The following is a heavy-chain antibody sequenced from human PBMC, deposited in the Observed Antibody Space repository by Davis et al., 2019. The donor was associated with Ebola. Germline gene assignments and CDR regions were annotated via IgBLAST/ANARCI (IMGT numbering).Heavy chain of an antibody. CDR3: ARAPTIFGVAVDY. J-gene: IGHJ4*02. CDR1: GFTFSSYA. D-gene: IGHD3-3*01. CDR2: ISGSGGST. Sequence: GESLKISCAASGFTFSSYAMSWVRQAPGKGLEWVSAISGSGGSTYYADSVKGRFTISRDNSKNSLYLQMNSLRDEDTAVYYCARAPTIFGVAVDYWGQGTLVTVSS. V-gene: IGHV3-23*01.